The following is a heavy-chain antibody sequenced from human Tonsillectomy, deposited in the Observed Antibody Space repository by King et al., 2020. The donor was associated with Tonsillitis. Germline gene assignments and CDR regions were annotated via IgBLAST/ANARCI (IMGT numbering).Heavy chain of an antibody. V-gene: IGHV3-23*04. CDR2: ISGSGELT. CDR1: GFTFSNYA. Sequence: VQLVESGGDLVQPGGSLRLSCAASGFTFSNYAMTWVRQAPGKGLEWVSTISGSGELTKYAESVKGRFIISRDNTQNTLFLQMNSLRVEDTAVYYCATVRRDWGQGILVTVSS. J-gene: IGHJ4*02. CDR3: ATVRRD.